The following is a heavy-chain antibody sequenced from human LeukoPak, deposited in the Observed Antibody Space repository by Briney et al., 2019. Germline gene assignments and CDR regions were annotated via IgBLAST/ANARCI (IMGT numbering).Heavy chain of an antibody. CDR3: ARDGVDCSSTSCYRSVFGMDV. V-gene: IGHV3-74*01. Sequence: GGSLRLSCAASGFTFTNYWMHWVRQAPGKGLVWVSRINTDGSSTNYADSVKGRFTISRDNSKNTLYLQMNSLRAEDTAVYYCARDGVDCSSTSCYRSVFGMDVWGQGTTVTVSS. CDR1: GFTFTNYW. D-gene: IGHD2-2*01. J-gene: IGHJ6*02. CDR2: INTDGSST.